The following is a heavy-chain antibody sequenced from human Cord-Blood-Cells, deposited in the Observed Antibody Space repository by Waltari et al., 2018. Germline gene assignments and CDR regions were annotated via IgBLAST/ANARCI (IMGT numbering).Heavy chain of an antibody. CDR1: GYTFTSYD. D-gene: IGHD3-3*01. CDR3: ARGVYYDFWSGYNWFDP. V-gene: IGHV1-8*03. Sequence: QVQLVQSGAEVKKPGASVKVSCKASGYTFTSYDINWVRQATGQGLEWMGWMNPNSGKTGYAQKFQGRVTITRNTSISTAYMELSSLRSEDTAVYYCARGVYYDFWSGYNWFDPWGQGTLVTVSS. J-gene: IGHJ5*02. CDR2: MNPNSGKT.